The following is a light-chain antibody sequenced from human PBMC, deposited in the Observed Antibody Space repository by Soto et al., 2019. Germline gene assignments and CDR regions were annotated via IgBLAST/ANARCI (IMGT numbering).Light chain of an antibody. CDR2: EDN. J-gene: IGLJ3*02. Sequence: NFMLAQPDSVSGSPGKTVMISCTRSSGSIASNYVQWYQQRPGSAPTTVIYEDNQRPSGVPDRFSGSIDSPSNSASLTISGLKTEDEADYYCQSYDSSTWVFGGGTKLTVL. V-gene: IGLV6-57*03. CDR1: SGSIASNY. CDR3: QSYDSSTWV.